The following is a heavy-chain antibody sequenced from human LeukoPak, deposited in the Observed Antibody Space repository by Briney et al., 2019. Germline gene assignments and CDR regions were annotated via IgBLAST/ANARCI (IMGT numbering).Heavy chain of an antibody. V-gene: IGHV4-30-4*01. CDR2: IYYSGST. CDR1: GGSISSGGYY. J-gene: IGHJ5*02. CDR3: ARAIWAWFDP. Sequence: SETLSLTCTVSGGSISSGGYYWSWIRQPPGKGLEWIGYIYYSGSTYYNPSLKSRVTISVDTSKNQFSLKLSSVTAADTAVYYCARAIWAWFDPWGQGTLVTVSS. D-gene: IGHD3-16*01.